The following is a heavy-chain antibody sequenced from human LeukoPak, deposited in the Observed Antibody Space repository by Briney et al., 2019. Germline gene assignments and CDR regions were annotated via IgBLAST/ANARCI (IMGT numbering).Heavy chain of an antibody. D-gene: IGHD6-13*01. CDR1: GFTFSSYA. CDR2: ISGSGGST. J-gene: IGHJ5*02. Sequence: GGSLRLSCAASGFTFSSYAMSWVRQAPGKGLGWVSAISGSGGSTYYADSVKGRFTISRDNSKNTLYLQMNSLRAEDTAVYYCAKGVSSSWYRPEGNWFDPWGQGTLVTVSS. CDR3: AKGVSSSWYRPEGNWFDP. V-gene: IGHV3-23*01.